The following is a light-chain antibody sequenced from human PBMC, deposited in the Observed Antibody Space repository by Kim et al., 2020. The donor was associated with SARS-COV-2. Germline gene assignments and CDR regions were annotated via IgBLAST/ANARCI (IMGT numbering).Light chain of an antibody. CDR3: NSRDSSGDHVV. CDR2: GKY. Sequence: ALGQTVRLTCQGDSLRNYYETWYQQRPGQAPVLVLYGKYNRPSGIPDRFSGSASGNTASLTITGAQAEDEADYYCNSRDSSGDHVVFGGGTKLTVL. V-gene: IGLV3-19*01. CDR1: SLRNYY. J-gene: IGLJ3*02.